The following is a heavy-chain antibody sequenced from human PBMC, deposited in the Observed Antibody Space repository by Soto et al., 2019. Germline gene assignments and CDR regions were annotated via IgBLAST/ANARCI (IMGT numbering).Heavy chain of an antibody. CDR3: AREASAVLALDY. J-gene: IGHJ4*02. CDR2: INPNSGDA. Sequence: QVQLVHSGAELKKPGASVKVSCKASGYTFTAYAMHWVRQAPGQGLEWMGWINPNSGDATYAQKFQGRVTMTMDTSITTAYMELSSLSYDDTAVYYCAREASAVLALDYLCQGTLFTVAS. V-gene: IGHV1-2*02. CDR1: GYTFTAYA. D-gene: IGHD6-19*01.